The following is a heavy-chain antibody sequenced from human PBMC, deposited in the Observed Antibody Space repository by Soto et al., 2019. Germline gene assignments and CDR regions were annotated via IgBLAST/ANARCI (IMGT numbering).Heavy chain of an antibody. CDR2: ISGNKGDT. CDR1: YYNFNSYG. D-gene: IGHD2-21*02. V-gene: IGHV1-18*04. CDR3: ARGGRHCSGGACYHPSPEFYFGMDV. J-gene: IGHJ6*02. Sequence: QLVQSGGEVKTPGASVKVSCKTSYYNFNSYGITWVRQVPGQGLEWMGWISGNKGDTVSAEKFQGRVTMTIDTSTSTAYMELRSLRSDDTAVYYCARGGRHCSGGACYHPSPEFYFGMDVWGQGTTVTVSS.